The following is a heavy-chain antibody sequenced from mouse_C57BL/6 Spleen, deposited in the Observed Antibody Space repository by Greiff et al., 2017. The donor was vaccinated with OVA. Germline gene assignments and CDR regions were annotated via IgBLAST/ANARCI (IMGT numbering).Heavy chain of an antibody. D-gene: IGHD5-1*01. Sequence: VQLQQPGAELVRPGSSVKLSCKASGYTFTSYWMHWVKQRPIQGLEWIGNIDPSDSETHYNQKFKDKATLTVDKSSSTAYMQLSSLTSEDSAVYYCARDLRSAWFAYWGQGTLVTVSA. CDR1: GYTFTSYW. CDR3: ARDLRSAWFAY. CDR2: IDPSDSET. V-gene: IGHV1-52*01. J-gene: IGHJ3*01.